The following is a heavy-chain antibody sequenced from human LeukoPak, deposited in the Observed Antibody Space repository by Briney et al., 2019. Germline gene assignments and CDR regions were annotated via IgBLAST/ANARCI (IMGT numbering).Heavy chain of an antibody. J-gene: IGHJ4*02. Sequence: PGRSLRLSCAASGFTFSSYAMHWVRQAPGKGLEWVAVISYDGSNKYCADSVKGRFTISRDNSKNTLYLQMNSLRAEDTAVYYCARGGYDFWSTFGYWGQGTLVTVSS. CDR2: ISYDGSNK. CDR1: GFTFSSYA. D-gene: IGHD3-3*01. CDR3: ARGGYDFWSTFGY. V-gene: IGHV3-30-3*01.